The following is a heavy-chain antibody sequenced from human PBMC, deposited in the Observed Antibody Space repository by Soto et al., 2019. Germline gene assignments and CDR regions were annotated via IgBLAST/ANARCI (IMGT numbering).Heavy chain of an antibody. CDR2: IWSDGSRT. V-gene: IGHV3-33*01. CDR3: AGVPKGGAYDMDV. CDR1: GLTFSTYD. D-gene: IGHD3-16*01. Sequence: QVHLVESGGGVVQPGTSLRLSCAASGLTFSTYDMHWVRQAPGKGLEWVALIWSDGSRTFYADSVKGRFTISRDNSKNTLYLQMHSLRAEDTAVYYCAGVPKGGAYDMDVWGQGTTVTVSS. J-gene: IGHJ6*02.